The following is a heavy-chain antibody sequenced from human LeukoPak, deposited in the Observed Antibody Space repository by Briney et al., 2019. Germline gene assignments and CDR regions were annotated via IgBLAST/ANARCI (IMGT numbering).Heavy chain of an antibody. CDR1: GYTFIGYY. J-gene: IGHJ4*02. D-gene: IGHD3-22*01. CDR2: INPNSGGT. CDR3: ARVPGDYYDSSGYCCFDY. Sequence: ASVKVSCKASGYTFIGYYMHWVRQAPGQGVEWMGWINPNSGGTNYAQKFQGRVTMTRDTSISTAYLELSRLRSDDTAVYYCARVPGDYYDSSGYCCFDYWGQGTLVTVSS. V-gene: IGHV1-2*02.